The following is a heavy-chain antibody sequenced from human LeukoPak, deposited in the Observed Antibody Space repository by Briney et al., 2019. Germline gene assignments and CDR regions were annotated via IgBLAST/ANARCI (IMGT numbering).Heavy chain of an antibody. D-gene: IGHD6-6*01. CDR3: ARHSGSSSSGADY. V-gene: IGHV5-51*01. CDR1: GYIFTDYW. CDR2: IYPGYSDT. Sequence: GASLQISCQGFGYIFTDYWIDWVRQVPGKGVEWMVIIYPGYSDTRYSPSFQGPVTISADKSISTAYLQWSSLKASDTAMYYCARHSGSSSSGADYWGQGTLVTVSS. J-gene: IGHJ4*02.